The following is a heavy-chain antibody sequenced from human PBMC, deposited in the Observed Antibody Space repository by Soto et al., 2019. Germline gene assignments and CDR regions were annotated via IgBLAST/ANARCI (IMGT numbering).Heavy chain of an antibody. V-gene: IGHV3-30-3*01. CDR3: ARALDYYYYGMDV. CDR1: GFTFSSYA. CDR2: ISYDGSNK. J-gene: IGHJ6*02. Sequence: VQLVESGGGVVQPGRSLRLSCAASGFTFSSYAMHWVRQAPGKGLEWVAVISYDGSNKYYADSVKGRFTISRDNSKNTLYLQMNSLRAEDTAVYYCARALDYYYYGMDVWGQGTTVTVSS.